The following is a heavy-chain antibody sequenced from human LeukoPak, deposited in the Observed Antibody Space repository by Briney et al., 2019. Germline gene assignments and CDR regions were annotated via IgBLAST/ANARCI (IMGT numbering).Heavy chain of an antibody. V-gene: IGHV1-69*05. Sequence: ASVKVSCKASGGTFSSYAISWVRQAPGQGLEWMGGIIPIFGTANYAQKFQGRVTITTDESTSTAYMELSSLRSEDTAVYYCVLGVAAAGTLKGLYFDYGGKGPLVTVPS. D-gene: IGHD6-13*01. CDR1: GGTFSSYA. J-gene: IGHJ4*02. CDR3: VLGVAAAGTLKGLYFDY. CDR2: IIPIFGTA.